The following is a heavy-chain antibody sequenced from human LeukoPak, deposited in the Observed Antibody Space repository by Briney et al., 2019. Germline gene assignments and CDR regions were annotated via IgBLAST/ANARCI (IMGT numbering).Heavy chain of an antibody. CDR1: GFTFSSYA. J-gene: IGHJ5*02. D-gene: IGHD3-3*02. CDR3: ARDTIFGVVNRWFDP. Sequence: PGGSLRLSCAASGFTFSSYAMHWVRQAPGKGLEWVAVISYDGSNKYYADSVKGRFTISRDNSKNTLYLQMNSLRAEDTAVYYCARDTIFGVVNRWFDPWGQGTLVTVSS. CDR2: ISYDGSNK. V-gene: IGHV3-30*04.